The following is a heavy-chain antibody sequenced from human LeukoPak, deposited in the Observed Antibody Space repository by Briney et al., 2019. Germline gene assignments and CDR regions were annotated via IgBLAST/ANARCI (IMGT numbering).Heavy chain of an antibody. CDR2: INGDGSEI. D-gene: IGHD3-16*01. CDR1: GFTFSSFW. Sequence: GGSLRLSCAASGFTFSSFWIYWVRHAPGKGLVWVSRINGDGSEIIYADSVKGRFTISRDNAKNTVYLQMNSLRAEDTAVYYCARVRMGDDFSPFDYWGQGTLVTVSS. V-gene: IGHV3-74*01. J-gene: IGHJ4*02. CDR3: ARVRMGDDFSPFDY.